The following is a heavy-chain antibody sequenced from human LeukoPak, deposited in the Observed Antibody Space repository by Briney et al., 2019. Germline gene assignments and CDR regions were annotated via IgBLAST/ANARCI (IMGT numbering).Heavy chain of an antibody. V-gene: IGHV1-18*01. CDR2: ISAYNGNT. D-gene: IGHD2-21*02. J-gene: IGHJ3*02. CDR1: GYTFTSYG. CDR3: ARGLRAYCGGDCYASDI. Sequence: ASVKVSCKASGYTFTSYGISWVRQAPGQGLEWMGWISAYNGNTNYAQKLQGRVTMTTDTSTSTAYMELRSLRSDDTAVYYCARGLRAYCGGDCYASDIWGQGTMVTVSS.